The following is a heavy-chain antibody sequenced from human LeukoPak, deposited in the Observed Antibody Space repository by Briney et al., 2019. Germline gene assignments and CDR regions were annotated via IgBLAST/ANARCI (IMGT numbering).Heavy chain of an antibody. D-gene: IGHD3-9*01. CDR3: ASVHYDILWKDY. V-gene: IGHV3-53*01. Sequence: GGSLRLSCAASGFTVSSNYMSWVRQAPGKGLEWVSVIYSGGSTYYADSVKGRFTISRDNSKNTLYLQMNSLRSEDTAVYYCASVHYDILWKDYWGQGTLVTVSS. CDR2: IYSGGST. CDR1: GFTVSSNY. J-gene: IGHJ4*02.